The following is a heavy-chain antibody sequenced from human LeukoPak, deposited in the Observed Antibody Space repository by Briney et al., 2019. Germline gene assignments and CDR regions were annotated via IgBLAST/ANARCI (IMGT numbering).Heavy chain of an antibody. J-gene: IGHJ4*02. CDR2: MSAYNGKT. CDR3: ARDLGDFWSGYYTGYYFDY. V-gene: IGHV1-18*01. Sequence: ASVKVSCKASGDSFTSYGVNWVRQAPGQGLEWMGWMSAYNGKTNYAHSLQGRVTMTTDTSTSTAYMELRSLRSDDTAVYYCARDLGDFWSGYYTGYYFDYWGQGTLVTVSS. D-gene: IGHD3-3*01. CDR1: GDSFTSYG.